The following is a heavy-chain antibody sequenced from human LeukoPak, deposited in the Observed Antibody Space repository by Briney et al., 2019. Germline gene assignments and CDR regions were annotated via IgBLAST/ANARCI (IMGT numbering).Heavy chain of an antibody. CDR1: GGSTSSDY. CDR3: ASLKLGAYFHL. D-gene: IGHD3-16*01. CDR2: VYNSGDT. V-gene: IGHV4-59*08. Sequence: SETLSLTCTVSGGSTSSDYWSWIRQSPGKGLEWVGYVYNSGDTGKNPSLKSRVTILLDTSKNQCSLKLTSVSAADTAVYYRASLKLGAYFHLWGRGTLVTVSS. J-gene: IGHJ2*01.